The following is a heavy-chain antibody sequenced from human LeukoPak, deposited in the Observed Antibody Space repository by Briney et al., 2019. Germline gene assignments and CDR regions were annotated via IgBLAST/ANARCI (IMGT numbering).Heavy chain of an antibody. D-gene: IGHD6-19*01. J-gene: IGHJ1*01. CDR3: ARGWGLAVAGAEYFQH. V-gene: IGHV1-8*01. CDR2: RNPNRGNT. CDR1: GYTFTSYD. Sequence: ASVKVSCKASGYTFTSYDINGVRQATGQGLEWMGWRNPNRGNTGYAQKFQGRVTMTRNTSISTAYMELSSLRSEDTAVYYCARGWGLAVAGAEYFQHWGQGTLATVSS.